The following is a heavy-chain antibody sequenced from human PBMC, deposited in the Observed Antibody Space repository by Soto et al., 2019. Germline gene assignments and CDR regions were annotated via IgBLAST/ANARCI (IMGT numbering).Heavy chain of an antibody. D-gene: IGHD6-13*01. CDR2: ISYDGSNK. J-gene: IGHJ3*02. CDR3: AKDFYSTSGYGAFDI. Sequence: QVQLVESGGGVVQPGRSLRLSCAASGFTFSNNGVHWVRQAPGKGLEWVGVISYDGSNKHYADSVKGRFTISRDNSKTTVFLQMNSLRAEDTAVYYCAKDFYSTSGYGAFDIWGQGTMVTVSS. V-gene: IGHV3-30*18. CDR1: GFTFSNNG.